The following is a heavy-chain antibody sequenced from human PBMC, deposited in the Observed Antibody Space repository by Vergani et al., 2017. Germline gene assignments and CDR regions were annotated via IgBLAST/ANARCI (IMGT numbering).Heavy chain of an antibody. Sequence: QVLLVQSGAEVKKPGASVRVSCTTSGYTFTNYYIHWVRQAPGQGLEWMGIINPSGGSTTYAQQFQGRLTMTRDTSTSTVYLDLSNLRSEDTAVYYCARPNGDILPPDPRRLDYWGQGTLVTVSS. CDR2: INPSGGST. J-gene: IGHJ4*02. V-gene: IGHV1-46*03. CDR3: ARPNGDILPPDPRRLDY. CDR1: GYTFTNYY.